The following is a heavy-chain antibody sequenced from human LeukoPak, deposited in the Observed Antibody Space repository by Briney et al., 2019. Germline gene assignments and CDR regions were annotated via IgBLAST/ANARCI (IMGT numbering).Heavy chain of an antibody. CDR2: ISGSGGST. CDR1: GFTFSSYA. J-gene: IGHJ4*02. Sequence: GGSLRLSCAASGFTFSSYAMSWVRQAPGKGLALVSAISGSGGSTYYADSVKGRFTISRDNSKNTLYLQMNSLRAEDTAVYYCAKDRGVYCSGGSCYPTYYFDYWGQGTLVTVSS. V-gene: IGHV3-23*01. CDR3: AKDRGVYCSGGSCYPTYYFDY. D-gene: IGHD2-15*01.